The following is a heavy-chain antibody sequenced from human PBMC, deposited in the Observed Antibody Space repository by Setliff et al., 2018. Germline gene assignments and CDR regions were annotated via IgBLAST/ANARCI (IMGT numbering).Heavy chain of an antibody. CDR1: GYSFSSGYY. Sequence: SETLSLTCTVSGYSFSSGYYWGWIRQPPGKGLEWIGCIYYSGSTYFNPSLKSRVTISLDTSKNQFSLKLTSVTAADTAVYYCASGLNWLSSTEFDYWGQGTLATVSS. J-gene: IGHJ4*02. CDR2: IYYSGST. D-gene: IGHD1-20*01. V-gene: IGHV4-38-2*02. CDR3: ASGLNWLSSTEFDY.